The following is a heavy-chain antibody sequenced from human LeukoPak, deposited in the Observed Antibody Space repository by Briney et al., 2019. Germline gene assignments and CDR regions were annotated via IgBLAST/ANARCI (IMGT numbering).Heavy chain of an antibody. J-gene: IGHJ4*02. CDR2: IDITGTYR. CDR3: TSSTGCGKYFDY. D-gene: IGHD6-6*01. Sequence: PGGTLRLSCAASGFTFSSYSMNWGCQGPGEGLGWVSSIDITGTYRYYVDSVKVRFTLYRDNAKNSVFLQGIRLTAEDTAVYYCTSSTGCGKYFDYWGQGILVTVSS. V-gene: IGHV3-21*03. CDR1: GFTFSSYS.